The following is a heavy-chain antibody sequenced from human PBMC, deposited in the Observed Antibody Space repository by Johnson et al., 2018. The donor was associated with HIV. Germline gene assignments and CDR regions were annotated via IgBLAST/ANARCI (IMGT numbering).Heavy chain of an antibody. J-gene: IGHJ3*02. D-gene: IGHD6-6*01. Sequence: VQLVESGGGLVQPGGSLRLSCVGSGFTLTDHYMDWVRQAPGKGLEWVGRSRDKTNSYTTEYAASVKGRFTISRDDSKNSLYLQMNSLRGEDTAVYYCARAVYSSSSSCAFDIWGQGTMVTVSS. V-gene: IGHV3-72*01. CDR1: GFTLTDHY. CDR2: SRDKTNSYTT. CDR3: ARAVYSSSSSCAFDI.